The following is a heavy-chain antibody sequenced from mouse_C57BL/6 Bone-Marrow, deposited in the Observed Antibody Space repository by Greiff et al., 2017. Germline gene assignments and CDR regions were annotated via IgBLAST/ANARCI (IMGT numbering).Heavy chain of an antibody. Sequence: VQLKESGPGLVQPSQSLSITCTVSGFSLTSYGVHWVRQSPGKGLEWLGVIWSGGSTDYNAAFISRLSISKDNSKSQVFFKMNSLQADDTAIYYCARKGVATPYWYFDVWGTGTTVTVSS. CDR1: GFSLTSYG. J-gene: IGHJ1*03. CDR3: ARKGVATPYWYFDV. D-gene: IGHD1-1*01. CDR2: IWSGGST. V-gene: IGHV2-2*01.